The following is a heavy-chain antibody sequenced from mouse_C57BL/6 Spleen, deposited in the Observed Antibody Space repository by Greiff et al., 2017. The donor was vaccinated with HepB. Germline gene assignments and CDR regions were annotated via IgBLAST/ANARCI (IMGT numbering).Heavy chain of an antibody. Sequence: QVQLQQPGAELVRPGSSVKLSCKASGYTFTSYWMHWVKQRPIQGLEWIGNIDPSDSETHYNQKFKDKATLTLDKSSSTAYMQLSSLTSEDSAVYYCARSTTVVATRAMDYWGQGTSVTVSS. CDR3: ARSTTVVATRAMDY. CDR1: GYTFTSYW. CDR2: IDPSDSET. D-gene: IGHD1-1*01. J-gene: IGHJ4*01. V-gene: IGHV1-52*01.